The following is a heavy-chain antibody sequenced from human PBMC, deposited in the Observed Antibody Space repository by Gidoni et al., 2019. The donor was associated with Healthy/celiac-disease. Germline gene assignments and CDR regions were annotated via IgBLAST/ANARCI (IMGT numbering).Heavy chain of an antibody. CDR1: GGSFSGYY. CDR3: ARGGLGYCSSTSCHHYYGSGSFDY. V-gene: IGHV4-34*01. J-gene: IGHJ4*02. Sequence: QVQLQQWGAGLLTPSETLYLTCAVDGGSFSGYYCSWLRQPPGKGLEWIGEINHSGSTNYNPSLKSRVTISVDTSKNQFSLKLSSVTAADTAVYYCARGGLGYCSSTSCHHYYGSGSFDYWGQGTLVTVSS. D-gene: IGHD2-2*01. CDR2: INHSGST.